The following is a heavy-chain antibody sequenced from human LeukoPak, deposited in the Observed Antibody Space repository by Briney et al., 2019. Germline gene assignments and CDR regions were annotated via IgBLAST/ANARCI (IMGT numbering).Heavy chain of an antibody. J-gene: IGHJ4*02. CDR3: ARPRQRGGGWYWDFDY. V-gene: IGHV4-4*07. D-gene: IGHD6-19*01. Sequence: SETLSLTCTVSGGSISSYYWSWIRQPAGKGLEWIGRIYSSGSTSYNPSLKSRVTMSVDTSKNQFSLKLSSVTAADTAVYYCARPRQRGGGWYWDFDYWGQGTLVTVSS. CDR2: IYSSGST. CDR1: GGSISSYY.